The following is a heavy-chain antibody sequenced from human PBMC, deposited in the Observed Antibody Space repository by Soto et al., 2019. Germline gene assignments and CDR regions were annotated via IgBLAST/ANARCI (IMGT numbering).Heavy chain of an antibody. D-gene: IGHD2-15*01. Sequence: QPVRSVRLSCAASGFTFSSYAMSWVRQAPGKGLEWVSAISGSGGSTYYADSVKGRFTISRDNSKNTLYLQMNSLRAEDTAVYYCAKSDISGGSYPSSFDYWGQGTLVTVSS. V-gene: IGHV3-23*01. J-gene: IGHJ4*02. CDR1: GFTFSSYA. CDR2: ISGSGGST. CDR3: AKSDISGGSYPSSFDY.